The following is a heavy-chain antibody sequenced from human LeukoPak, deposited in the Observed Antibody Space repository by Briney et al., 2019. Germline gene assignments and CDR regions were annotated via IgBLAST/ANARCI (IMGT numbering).Heavy chain of an antibody. CDR1: GFTFSNYA. V-gene: IGHV3-30-3*01. Sequence: GGSLRLSCAASGFTFSNYAMSWVRQAPGKGLEWVAVISYDGSNEYYADSVKGRFTISRDNSKNTLYLQMNSLSVEDTAVYYCARVGYYASGPFSYFDYWGQGTLVTVSS. CDR2: ISYDGSNE. J-gene: IGHJ4*02. CDR3: ARVGYYASGPFSYFDY. D-gene: IGHD3-10*01.